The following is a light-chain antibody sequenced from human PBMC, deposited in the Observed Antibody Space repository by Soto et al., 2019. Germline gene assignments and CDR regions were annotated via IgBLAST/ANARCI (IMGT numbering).Light chain of an antibody. CDR1: ESVSTT. CDR2: GAS. V-gene: IGKV3-15*01. Sequence: EIVMTQSPATLSVPPGERATLSCRASESVSTTLAWYQQKPGQAPRLLIYGASTRATGIPARFSGSGSGTDFTLTISSLEPEDFAVYCCQQRSNWPWTFGQGTKVDIK. J-gene: IGKJ1*01. CDR3: QQRSNWPWT.